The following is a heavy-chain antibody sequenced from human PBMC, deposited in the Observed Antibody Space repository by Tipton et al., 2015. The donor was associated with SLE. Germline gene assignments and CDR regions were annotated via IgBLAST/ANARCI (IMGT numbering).Heavy chain of an antibody. V-gene: IGHV3-23*01. CDR1: GFTFSRCA. J-gene: IGHJ4*02. CDR2: INDSGDTT. CDR3: AKEHDYFDSSGYFGY. D-gene: IGHD3-22*01. Sequence: SLRLSCAASGFTFSRCAMSWVRQAPGKGLEWVSVINDSGDTTYYADSVKGRFTISRDNSINSLYLQMHSLRTEDTALYYCAKEHDYFDSSGYFGYWGQGTLVTVSS.